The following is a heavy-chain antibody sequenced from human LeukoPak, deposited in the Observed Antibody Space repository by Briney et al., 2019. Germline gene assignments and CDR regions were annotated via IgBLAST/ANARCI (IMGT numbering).Heavy chain of an antibody. CDR3: ARVVPIAAAGRYNWFDP. CDR1: GYTFTSYG. D-gene: IGHD6-13*01. J-gene: IGHJ5*02. CDR2: ISAYNGNT. Sequence: AAVKVSCKASGYTFTSYGISWVRQAPGQGLEWMGWISAYNGNTNYAQKLQGRVTMTTDTSTSTAYMELRSLRSDDTAVYYCARVVPIAAAGRYNWFDPRGQGTLVTVSS. V-gene: IGHV1-18*01.